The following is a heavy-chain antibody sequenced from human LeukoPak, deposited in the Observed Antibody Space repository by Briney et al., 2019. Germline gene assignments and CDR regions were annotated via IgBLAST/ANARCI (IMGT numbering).Heavy chain of an antibody. D-gene: IGHD1-1*01. CDR1: GFTFSSHS. CDR2: ISSSSSYI. V-gene: IGHV3-21*01. CDR3: ARDVHKNAEYFQH. J-gene: IGHJ1*01. Sequence: GGSLRLSCPASGFTFSSHSMNWVRQAPGKGLEWVSSISSSSSYIYYADSVKGRFTISRDNAKNSLYLQMNSLRAEDTAVYYCARDVHKNAEYFQHWGQGTLVTVSS.